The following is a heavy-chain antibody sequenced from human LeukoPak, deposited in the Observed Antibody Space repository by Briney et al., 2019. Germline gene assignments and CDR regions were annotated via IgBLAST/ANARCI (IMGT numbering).Heavy chain of an antibody. J-gene: IGHJ5*01. CDR2: VYYGRTT. V-gene: IGHV4-39*01. Sequence: SETLSLTCTVSAASFISSSHHWGWIRQSPGKELEWIGTVYYGRTTYYNPSLDGRVTISLDTSANHFSLQLNSVTAADTAVYYCVRHDGRGGATMGAFDSWGQGSLVTVSS. CDR1: AASFISSSHH. D-gene: IGHD5-12*01. CDR3: VRHDGRGGATMGAFDS.